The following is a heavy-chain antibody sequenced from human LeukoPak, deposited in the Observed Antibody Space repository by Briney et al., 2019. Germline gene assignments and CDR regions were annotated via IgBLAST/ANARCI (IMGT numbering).Heavy chain of an antibody. D-gene: IGHD3-9*01. CDR1: GFTFSSYA. V-gene: IGHV3-30-3*01. CDR3: ARDTSSAYDILTGYLDY. Sequence: GGSLRLSCAASGFTFSSYAIHWVRQAPGRGPEGVAVISYDGSNIYYADSVKGRFTISRDNSNNTLYLQMSSLRAEDTAVYYCARDTSSAYDILTGYLDYWGQGTLVTVPS. CDR2: ISYDGSNI. J-gene: IGHJ4*02.